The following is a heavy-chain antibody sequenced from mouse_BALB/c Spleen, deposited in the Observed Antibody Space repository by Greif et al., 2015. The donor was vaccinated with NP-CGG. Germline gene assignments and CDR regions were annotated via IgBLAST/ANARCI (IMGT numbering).Heavy chain of an antibody. D-gene: IGHD4-1*01. Sequence: DVMLVESGGGLVQPGGSLRLSCATSGFTLTDYYMSWVRQPPGKALEWLGFIRNKANGYTTEYSASVKGRSTISRDNSQSILYLQMNTLRAEDSATYYCARGNWYWYFDVWGAGTTVTVSS. V-gene: IGHV7-3*02. CDR2: IRNKANGYTT. CDR1: GFTLTDYY. J-gene: IGHJ1*01. CDR3: ARGNWYWYFDV.